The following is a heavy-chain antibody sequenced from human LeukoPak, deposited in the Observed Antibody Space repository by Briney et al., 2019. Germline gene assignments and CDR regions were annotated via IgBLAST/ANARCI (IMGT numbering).Heavy chain of an antibody. CDR1: GGSISNYY. CDR3: ASGRQYSSSLDY. CDR2: IYYSGST. D-gene: IGHD3-22*01. Sequence: PSETLSLTCTVSGGSISNYYWSWIRQPPGKGLEWIGYIYYSGSTNYNPSLKSRVTISVDTSKNQFSLKLNSVTAADTAVYYCASGRQYSSSLDYWGQGTLVTVSS. J-gene: IGHJ4*02. V-gene: IGHV4-59*08.